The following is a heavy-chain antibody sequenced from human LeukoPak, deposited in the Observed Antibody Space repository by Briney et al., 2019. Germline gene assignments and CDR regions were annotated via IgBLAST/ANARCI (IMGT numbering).Heavy chain of an antibody. CDR3: ARTQKEDYYSNPTWFDP. V-gene: IGHV3-53*04. CDR1: GFTVSSNY. J-gene: IGHJ5*02. D-gene: IGHD4-4*01. Sequence: PGGSLRLSCAASGFTVSSNYMSWVRQAPGKGLEWVSVIYSGGSTYYADSVKGRFTISRHNPKNTLYLQMNSLRAEDTAVYYCARTQKEDYYSNPTWFDPWGQGTLVTVSS. CDR2: IYSGGST.